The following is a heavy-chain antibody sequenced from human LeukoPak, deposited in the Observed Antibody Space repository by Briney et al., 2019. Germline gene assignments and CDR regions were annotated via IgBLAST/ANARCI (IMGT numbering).Heavy chain of an antibody. CDR1: GFTLSDYY. J-gene: IGHJ3*02. D-gene: IGHD1-26*01. CDR3: ARSREPRSYAFDI. CDR2: ISSSSSYT. V-gene: IGHV3-11*06. Sequence: GGSLRLSCAASGFTLSDYYRSWIRQAPGKGLEWVSYISSSSSYTNYADSVKGRFTISRDNAKNSLYLQMNSLRAEDTAVYDCARSREPRSYAFDIWGQGTMVTVSS.